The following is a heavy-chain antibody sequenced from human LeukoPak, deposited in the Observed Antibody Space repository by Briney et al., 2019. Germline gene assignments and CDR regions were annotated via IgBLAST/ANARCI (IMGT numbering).Heavy chain of an antibody. D-gene: IGHD6-6*01. V-gene: IGHV3-21*01. CDR1: GFTFNSYS. CDR3: ARRYSTSSVEDFDY. J-gene: IGHJ4*02. Sequence: GGSLRLSCAASGFTFNSYSMNWVRQAPGKGLEWVSSISGSNSYIYYADSMKGRFTISRDNAKNSLYLQMNSLRAEDTAVYYCARRYSTSSVEDFDYWGQGTLVTVSS. CDR2: ISGSNSYI.